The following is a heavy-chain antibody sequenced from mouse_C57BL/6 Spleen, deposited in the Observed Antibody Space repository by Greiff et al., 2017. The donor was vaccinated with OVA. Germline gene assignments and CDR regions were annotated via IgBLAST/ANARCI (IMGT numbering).Heavy chain of an antibody. Sequence: VQLQQSGAELVKPGASVKISCKASGYAFSSYWMNWVKKRPGKGLEWIGQIYPGDGDTNYNGKFKGKATLTADKSSSTAYMQLSSLTSEDSAVYFCARGGDAPAFAYWGQGTLVTVSA. CDR2: IYPGDGDT. CDR3: ARGGDAPAFAY. CDR1: GYAFSSYW. J-gene: IGHJ3*01. V-gene: IGHV1-80*01.